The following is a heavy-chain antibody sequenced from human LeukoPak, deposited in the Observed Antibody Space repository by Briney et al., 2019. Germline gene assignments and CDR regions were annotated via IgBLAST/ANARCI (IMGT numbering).Heavy chain of an antibody. CDR2: ISSSSSYI. CDR3: ARDRTTVTIPQENDAFDI. J-gene: IGHJ3*02. Sequence: PGGSLRLSCAASGFTFSSYSMNWVRQAPGKGLEWVSSISSSSSYIYYADSVKGRFTISRDNAKNSLYLQMNSLRAEDTAVYYCARDRTTVTIPQENDAFDIWGQGTMVTVSS. CDR1: GFTFSSYS. D-gene: IGHD4-17*01. V-gene: IGHV3-21*01.